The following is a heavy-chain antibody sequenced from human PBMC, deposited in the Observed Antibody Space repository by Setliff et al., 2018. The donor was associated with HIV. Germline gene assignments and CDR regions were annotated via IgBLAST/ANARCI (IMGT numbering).Heavy chain of an antibody. CDR1: GFTVSSNY. V-gene: IGHV3-53*01. Sequence: LRLSCAASGFTVSSNYMNWVRQAPGKGLEWVSIIYSGGTTYYADSVKGRFTISRDNSKNTLYLQMSSLRVEDTAVYHCARSPQGGYFDYWGQGTLVTVS. J-gene: IGHJ4*03. CDR2: IYSGGTT. CDR3: ARSPQGGYFDY.